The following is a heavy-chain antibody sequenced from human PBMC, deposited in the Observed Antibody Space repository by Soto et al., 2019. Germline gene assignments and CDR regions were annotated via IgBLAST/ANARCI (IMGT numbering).Heavy chain of an antibody. CDR2: ISSSSSTI. J-gene: IGHJ6*02. CDR1: GFTFSSYS. V-gene: IGHV3-48*02. Sequence: GGSLRLSCAASGFTFSSYSMNWVRQAPGKGLEWVSYISSSSSTIYYGDSVKGRFTISRDNAKKSLYLQMNSLRDEDTAVYYCVRDVGIYDFWSGYWDYYGMDVWGQGTTVTVSS. CDR3: VRDVGIYDFWSGYWDYYGMDV. D-gene: IGHD3-3*01.